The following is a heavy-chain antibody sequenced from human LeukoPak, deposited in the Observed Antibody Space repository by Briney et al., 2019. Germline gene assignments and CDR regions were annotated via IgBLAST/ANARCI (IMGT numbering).Heavy chain of an antibody. CDR1: GESFSDYY. V-gene: IGHV4-34*01. J-gene: IGHJ4*02. Sequence: PSETLSLTCAVYGESFSDYYWSWIRQPPGRGLEWIGEVNHGGTTNYNPSLKSRVIISADTSKNQFSLKLNSVTAADTAVYYCARVLYGDSSKDSDYWGQGTLVTVSS. CDR2: VNHGGTT. D-gene: IGHD4-17*01. CDR3: ARVLYGDSSKDSDY.